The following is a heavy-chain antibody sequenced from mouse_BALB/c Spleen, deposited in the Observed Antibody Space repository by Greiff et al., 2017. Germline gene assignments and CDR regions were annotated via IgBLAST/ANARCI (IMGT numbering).Heavy chain of an antibody. CDR2: IAPGSGST. CDR1: GYTFTSYW. J-gene: IGHJ2*01. Sequence: DLVKPGASVKLSCKASGYTFTSYWINWIKQRPGQGLEWIGRIAPGSGSTYYNEMFKGKATLTADKSSSTAYMQLSSLASEDSAVYYCARRGGPHYCDYWGQGTTLTVSS. CDR3: ARRGGPHYCDY. V-gene: IGHV1S41*01.